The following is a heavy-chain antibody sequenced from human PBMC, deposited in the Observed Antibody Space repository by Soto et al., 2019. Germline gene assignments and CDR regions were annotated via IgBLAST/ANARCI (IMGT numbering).Heavy chain of an antibody. CDR1: GFTFSSYE. Sequence: GGSLRLSCAASGFTFSSYEMNWVRQAPGKGLEWVSYISSSGSTIYYADSVKGRFTISRDNAKNSLYLQMNSLRAEDTAVYYCARVGGGGSCYSTVLCYYYYGMDVWGQGTTVTVSS. D-gene: IGHD2-15*01. J-gene: IGHJ6*02. CDR2: ISSSGSTI. V-gene: IGHV3-48*03. CDR3: ARVGGGGSCYSTVLCYYYYGMDV.